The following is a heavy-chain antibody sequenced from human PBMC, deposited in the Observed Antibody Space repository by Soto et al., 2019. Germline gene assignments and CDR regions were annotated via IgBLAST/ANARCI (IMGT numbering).Heavy chain of an antibody. CDR3: ARDRLMATAGTARHYFGLDV. J-gene: IGHJ6*02. Sequence: SETLSLTCTVSGGSIRSGGYYWSWVRQNPRRGLEWIGNIYYSGNTYYNPSLKSRLTISVDTSKNQFSLNLSSVTAADTAVYYCARDRLMATAGTARHYFGLDVWGQGTTVT. CDR1: GGSIRSGGYY. D-gene: IGHD5-18*01. V-gene: IGHV4-31*03. CDR2: IYYSGNT.